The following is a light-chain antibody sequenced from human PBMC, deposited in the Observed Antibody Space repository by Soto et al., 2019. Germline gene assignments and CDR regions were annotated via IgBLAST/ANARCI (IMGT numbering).Light chain of an antibody. Sequence: QSVLTQPDSVSGSPGQSITICCTGTSSDVGSYNLVSWYQQHPGKAPKLMIYEGSKRPSGVSNRFSGSKSGNTASLTISGLQAEDEADYHCCSYAGSRWVFGGGTKLTVL. CDR3: CSYAGSRWV. V-gene: IGLV2-23*01. J-gene: IGLJ3*02. CDR2: EGS. CDR1: SSDVGSYNL.